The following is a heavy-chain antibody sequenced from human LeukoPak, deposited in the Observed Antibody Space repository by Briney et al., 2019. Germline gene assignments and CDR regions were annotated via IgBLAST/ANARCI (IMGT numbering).Heavy chain of an antibody. CDR1: GGSISGNY. CDR3: ASRWEDDY. J-gene: IGHJ4*02. D-gene: IGHD1-26*01. V-gene: IGHV4-4*07. Sequence: SETLSLTCTVSGGSISGNYWGWIRQPAGKGLEWIGRIYTSGGTNYNPSLKSRVTMSVDTSKKQFFLKLSSVTAADTAVYYCASRWEDDYWGQGTLVTVSS. CDR2: IYTSGGT.